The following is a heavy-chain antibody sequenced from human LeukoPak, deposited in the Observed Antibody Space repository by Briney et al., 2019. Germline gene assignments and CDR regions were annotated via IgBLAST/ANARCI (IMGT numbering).Heavy chain of an antibody. CDR3: ARWDAKLWGLDY. J-gene: IGHJ4*02. Sequence: GGSLRLSCAASGFTFSDYCMNWIRQAPGKGLEWVSYTSRSGGTIYYADSVKGRFTISRDNAKNSLYLQMNSLRAEDTAVYYCARWDAKLWGLDYWGQGTLVTVSS. CDR2: TSRSGGTI. V-gene: IGHV3-11*01. CDR1: GFTFSDYC. D-gene: IGHD7-27*01.